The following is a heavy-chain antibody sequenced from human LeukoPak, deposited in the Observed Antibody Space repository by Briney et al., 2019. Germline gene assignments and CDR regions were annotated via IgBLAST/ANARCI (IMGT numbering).Heavy chain of an antibody. CDR2: IKSKTDGGTT. J-gene: IGHJ4*02. D-gene: IGHD3-10*01. CDR1: GFTFSNAW. CDR3: ISPYYYGSGSYL. V-gene: IGHV3-15*01. Sequence: PGGSLRLSCAASGFTFSNAWMSWVRQAPGKGLEWVGRIKSKTDGGTTDYAAPVKGRFTISRDDSKNTLYLQMNSLKTEDTAVYYCISPYYYGSGSYLWGQGTLVTVSS.